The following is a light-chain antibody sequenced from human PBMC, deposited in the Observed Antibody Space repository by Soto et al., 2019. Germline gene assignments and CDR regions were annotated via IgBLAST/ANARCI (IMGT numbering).Light chain of an antibody. CDR3: SSYTARNSFIL. V-gene: IGLV2-14*01. J-gene: IGLJ2*01. CDR1: SSDIGNYDF. Sequence: SVLTQPASVSGSPGQSMTISCTGTSSDIGNYDFVSWYQQVPGTAPKAMIYEVSSRPSGVSNRFSGSKSGNTASLTISGLQAEDEAYYYCSSYTARNSFILFGGGTKVTVL. CDR2: EVS.